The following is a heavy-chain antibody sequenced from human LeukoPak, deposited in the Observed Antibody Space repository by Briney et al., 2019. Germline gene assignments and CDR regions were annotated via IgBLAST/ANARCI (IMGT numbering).Heavy chain of an antibody. Sequence: GGSLRLSCAASGFTFSSYSMNWVRRAPGKGLEWVSSISSSSSYIYYADSVKGRFTISRDNAKNSLYQQMNSLRAEDTAVYYCARDRGGGTYYITWGQGTLVTVSS. CDR1: GFTFSSYS. D-gene: IGHD1-26*01. V-gene: IGHV3-21*04. J-gene: IGHJ4*02. CDR2: ISSSSSYI. CDR3: ARDRGGGTYYIT.